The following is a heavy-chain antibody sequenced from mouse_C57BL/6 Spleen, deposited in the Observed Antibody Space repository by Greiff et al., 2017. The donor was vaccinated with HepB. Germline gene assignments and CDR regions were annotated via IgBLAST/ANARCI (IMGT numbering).Heavy chain of an antibody. D-gene: IGHD1-1*01. CDR3: ATNYYGSSYLSFDY. Sequence: QVQLQQSGAELVKPGASVKISCKASGYAFSSYWMNWVKQRPGKGLEWIGQIYPGDGDTNYNGKFTGKATLTAAKSSRSAYMQLSSLTSEDSAVYFCATNYYGSSYLSFDYWGQGTTLTVSS. CDR1: GYAFSSYW. V-gene: IGHV1-80*01. CDR2: IYPGDGDT. J-gene: IGHJ2*01.